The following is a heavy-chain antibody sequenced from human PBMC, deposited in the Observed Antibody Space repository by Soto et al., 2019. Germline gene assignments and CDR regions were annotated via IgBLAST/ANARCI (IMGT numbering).Heavy chain of an antibody. CDR3: ARRYGDSFDY. J-gene: IGHJ4*02. CDR2: IYYSGST. Sequence: SETLSLTCTVSGGSISSYYWSWIRQPPGKGLEWIGYIYYSGSTNYNPSLKSRVTILVDTSKNQFSLKLSSVTAADTAVYYCARRYGDSFDYWGQGTLVTVSS. CDR1: GGSISSYY. D-gene: IGHD3-10*01. V-gene: IGHV4-59*08.